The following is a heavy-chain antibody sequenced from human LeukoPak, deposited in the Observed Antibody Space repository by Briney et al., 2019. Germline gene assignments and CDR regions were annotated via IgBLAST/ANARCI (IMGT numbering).Heavy chain of an antibody. CDR1: AFTFSNYW. CDR2: TNSDGSDT. D-gene: IGHD3-16*02. J-gene: IGHJ4*02. V-gene: IGHV3-74*01. CDR3: ARGEDLSIPYYFDY. Sequence: AGSLRLSCAAAAFTFSNYWMHWVRHAPGNGLVWVSRTNSDGSDTSYADSVKGRFTIARDDAKNTLYLQMNSLRVEDTAVYCCARGEDLSIPYYFDYWGQGTLVTVSS.